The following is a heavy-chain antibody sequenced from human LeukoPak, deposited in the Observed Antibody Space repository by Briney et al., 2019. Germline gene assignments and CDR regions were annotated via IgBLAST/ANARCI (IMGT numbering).Heavy chain of an antibody. J-gene: IGHJ4*02. V-gene: IGHV1-69*04. CDR1: GGTFSCYA. CDR3: ARVVDDSRGDYFDY. Sequence: SVKVSCTASGGTFSCYAISWVRQAPGQGLEWMGRIIPILGIANYAQKFQGRVTITADKSTSTAYMELSSLRSEDTAVYYCARVVDDSRGDYFDYWGQGTLVTVSS. D-gene: IGHD3-22*01. CDR2: IIPILGIA.